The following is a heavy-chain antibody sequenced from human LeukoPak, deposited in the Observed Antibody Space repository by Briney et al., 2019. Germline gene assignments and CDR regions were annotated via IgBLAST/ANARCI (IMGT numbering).Heavy chain of an antibody. D-gene: IGHD3-16*01. Sequence: GGSLRLSCAASGFTFSSFWMYWVRQAPGKGLVWVSRINSDGGSTTYADPVKGRFTISRDNAKNTVYLQMNSLRAEDTAVYYCARRRERGASDAFAFWGQGTMVTVSS. CDR2: INSDGGST. CDR3: ARRRERGASDAFAF. CDR1: GFTFSSFW. J-gene: IGHJ3*01. V-gene: IGHV3-74*01.